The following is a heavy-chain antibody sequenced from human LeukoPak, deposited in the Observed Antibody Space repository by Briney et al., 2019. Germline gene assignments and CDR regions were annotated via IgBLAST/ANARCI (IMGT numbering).Heavy chain of an antibody. D-gene: IGHD6-6*01. CDR3: ARHRYTSSSSYFDF. V-gene: IGHV4-59*08. CDR1: GGSISGYY. CDR2: IYSSGST. Sequence: KPSETLSLTCTVSGGSISGYYWTWIRQPPGKGLEWIGYIYSSGSTNYNPSLKSRVTISVDTSKNQFSLRLSSVTAVDTAVYYCARHRYTSSSSYFDFWGQGTLVTVSS. J-gene: IGHJ4*02.